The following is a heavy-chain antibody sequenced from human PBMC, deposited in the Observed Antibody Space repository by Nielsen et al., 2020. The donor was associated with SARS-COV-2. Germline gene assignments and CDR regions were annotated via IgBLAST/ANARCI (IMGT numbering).Heavy chain of an antibody. Sequence: SETLSLTCTVSGGSISSYYWSWIRQPPGKGLEWIGTIYYSGTAYYNPSLKSRVTISIDTSKNQFSLRLSSVTAADTAVYYCARGHCSSTSCYMGNWFDPWGQGTLVTVSS. CDR3: ARGHCSSTSCYMGNWFDP. J-gene: IGHJ5*02. D-gene: IGHD2-2*02. CDR1: GGSISSYY. V-gene: IGHV4-59*04. CDR2: IYYSGTA.